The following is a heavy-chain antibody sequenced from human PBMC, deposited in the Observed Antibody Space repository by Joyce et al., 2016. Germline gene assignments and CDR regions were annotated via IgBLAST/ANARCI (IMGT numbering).Heavy chain of an antibody. CDR1: GFTFNTYA. V-gene: IGHV3-30*04. CDR3: SRVRGDGGNSAIYLHH. CDR2: ISHDETDK. J-gene: IGHJ1*01. Sequence: QVHLVESGGGVVQPGRSLRLSCSASGFTFNTYAMHWVRQAPGKGLEWVAVISHDETDKIYSDSVKGRFTISRDNSNNTLYLLMNSLRADDTALYYCSRVRGDGGNSAIYLHHWGQGTLVTVSS. D-gene: IGHD4-23*01.